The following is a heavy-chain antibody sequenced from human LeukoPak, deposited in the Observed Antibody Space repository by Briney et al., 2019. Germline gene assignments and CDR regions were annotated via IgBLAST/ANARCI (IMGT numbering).Heavy chain of an antibody. V-gene: IGHV4-34*01. Sequence: SETLSLTCAVYGGSFSGYYWSWIRQPPGKGLEWIGEINHSGSTDYNPSLKSRVTISVDTSKNQFSLKLSSVTAADTALYYCARGSLEMATIKFDYWGQGTLVTVSS. CDR3: ARGSLEMATIKFDY. J-gene: IGHJ4*02. CDR1: GGSFSGYY. D-gene: IGHD5-24*01. CDR2: INHSGST.